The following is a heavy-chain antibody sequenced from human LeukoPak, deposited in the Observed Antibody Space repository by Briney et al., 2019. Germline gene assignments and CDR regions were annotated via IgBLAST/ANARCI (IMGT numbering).Heavy chain of an antibody. J-gene: IGHJ4*02. Sequence: GGSLRLSCAASGFTFSSYWMSWVRQAPGKGQEWGDNIKQDGSGKSFVDSVKGRFTISRDNAKNSLYLEMNSLRAEDTAVYYCARISSGWYPDYWGQGTLVTVSS. V-gene: IGHV3-7*01. CDR1: GFTFSSYW. CDR2: IKQDGSGK. CDR3: ARISSGWYPDY. D-gene: IGHD6-19*01.